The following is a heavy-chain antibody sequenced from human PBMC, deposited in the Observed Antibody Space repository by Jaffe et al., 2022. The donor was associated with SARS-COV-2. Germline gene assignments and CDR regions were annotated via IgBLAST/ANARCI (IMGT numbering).Heavy chain of an antibody. J-gene: IGHJ3*01. V-gene: IGHV5-51*01. CDR3: ARRNYYDSGRYDAFDL. CDR2: IYPGDSDT. D-gene: IGHD3-10*01. CDR1: GYNFNNYW. Sequence: EVQLVQSGAEVKKPGESLKISCQGSGYNFNNYWIGWVRQMPGKGLEWMGMIYPGDSDTRYSPSFQGQVTISVDKSSRAASLQWSSLWASDTAMYYCARRNYYDSGRYDAFDLWGQGTMVTVSS.